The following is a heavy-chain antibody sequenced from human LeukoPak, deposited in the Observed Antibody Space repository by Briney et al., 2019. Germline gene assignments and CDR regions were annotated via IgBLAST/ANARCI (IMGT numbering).Heavy chain of an antibody. V-gene: IGHV3-74*01. D-gene: IGHD2-2*01. CDR1: GLTFSSYW. Sequence: HTGGSLRLSCAASGLTFSSYWMHWVRQAPGKGLVWVSRINSDGSSTSYADSVKGRFTISRDNAKNTLYLQMNSLRAEDTAVYYCARIPYCSSTNCYPSDYWGQGTLVTVSS. CDR3: ARIPYCSSTNCYPSDY. J-gene: IGHJ4*02. CDR2: INSDGSST.